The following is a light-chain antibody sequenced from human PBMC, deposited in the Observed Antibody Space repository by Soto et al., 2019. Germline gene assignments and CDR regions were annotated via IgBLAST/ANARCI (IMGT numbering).Light chain of an antibody. J-gene: IGKJ4*01. CDR1: QSVSSSY. Sequence: EIVLTQSPGTLSLSPGERATLSCRASQSVSSSYLAWYQQEPGQAPRLLIYGASSRATGIPDRFSGSGSGTDFTLTISRLEPEDFAVCYCQQYGSSPLTFGGGTKVEIK. CDR3: QQYGSSPLT. V-gene: IGKV3-20*01. CDR2: GAS.